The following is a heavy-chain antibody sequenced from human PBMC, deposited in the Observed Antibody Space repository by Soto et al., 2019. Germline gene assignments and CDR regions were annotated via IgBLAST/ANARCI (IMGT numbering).Heavy chain of an antibody. D-gene: IGHD3-22*01. CDR3: ARVRSSYYDSSGPWYYYYGMDV. CDR2: IYYSGST. V-gene: IGHV4-59*01. CDR1: GGSISSYY. Sequence: PSETLSLTCTVSGGSISSYYWSWIRQPPGKGLEWIGYIYYSGSTNYNPSLKSRVTISLDTSRNQFSLKLSSVTAADTAVYYCARVRSSYYDSSGPWYYYYGMDVWGQGTTVTVSS. J-gene: IGHJ6*02.